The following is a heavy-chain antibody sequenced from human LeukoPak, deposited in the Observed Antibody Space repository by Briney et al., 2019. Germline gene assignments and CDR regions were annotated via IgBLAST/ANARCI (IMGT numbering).Heavy chain of an antibody. J-gene: IGHJ6*03. Sequence: SETLSLTCTVSGGSLNNYYWSWIRQPPGKGLEWIGYIYYSGSTNYNPSLKSRVTISVDTSKNQFSLKLSSVTAADTAVYYCARTGYCSSTSCYTASRPYYYYYMDVWGKGTTVTVSS. CDR3: ARTGYCSSTSCYTASRPYYYYYMDV. V-gene: IGHV4-59*01. CDR2: IYYSGST. CDR1: GGSLNNYY. D-gene: IGHD2-2*02.